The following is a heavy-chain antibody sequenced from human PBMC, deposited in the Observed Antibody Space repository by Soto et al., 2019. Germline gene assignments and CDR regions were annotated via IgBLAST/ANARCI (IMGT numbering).Heavy chain of an antibody. V-gene: IGHV1-8*01. J-gene: IGHJ5*02. CDR3: ARSPPRGDFWSGYSSLDP. Sequence: QVQLVQSGAEVKKPGASVKVSCKASGYTFTSYDINWVRQATGQGLEWMGWMNPNSGNTGYAQKFQGRVTMTRNTYISTAYMELSSLRSEDTAVYYCARSPPRGDFWSGYSSLDPWSQGTLVTVSS. CDR1: GYTFTSYD. CDR2: MNPNSGNT. D-gene: IGHD3-3*01.